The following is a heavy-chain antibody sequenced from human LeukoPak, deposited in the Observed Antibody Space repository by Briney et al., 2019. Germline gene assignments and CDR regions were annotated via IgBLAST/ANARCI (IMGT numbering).Heavy chain of an antibody. V-gene: IGHV3-7*03. CDR1: GFIFGDYW. J-gene: IGHJ4*02. CDR2: INQNGGVK. Sequence: GGSLRLSCVASGFIFGDYWMRWVRQAPGKGLEWVATINQNGGVKYYVDSVKGRFTISRDNAKNSLDLQMNSLRVEDTAVYYCARLGPASSGWPESFDYWGQGTLVTVSS. D-gene: IGHD6-19*01. CDR3: ARLGPASSGWPESFDY.